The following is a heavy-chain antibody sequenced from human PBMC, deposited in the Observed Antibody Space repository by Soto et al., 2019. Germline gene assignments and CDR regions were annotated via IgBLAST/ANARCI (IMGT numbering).Heavy chain of an antibody. CDR3: ARGPSFDP. CDR1: GGTFSSYT. CDR2: IIPILGIA. V-gene: IGHV1-69*02. Sequence: SVKVSCKASGGTFSSYTISWVRQAPGQGLEWMGRIIPILGIANYAQKFQGRVTITADKSTSTAYMELRSLRSDDTAVYYCARGPSFDPWGQGTLVTVSS. J-gene: IGHJ5*02.